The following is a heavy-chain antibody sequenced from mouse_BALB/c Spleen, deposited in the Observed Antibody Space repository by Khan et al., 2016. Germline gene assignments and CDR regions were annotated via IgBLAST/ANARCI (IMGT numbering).Heavy chain of an antibody. CDR3: ARKGYYEAWFAY. CDR2: ISYSGST. CDR1: GYSITSDYA. J-gene: IGHJ3*01. Sequence: EVQLQESGPGLVKPSQSLSLTCTVTGYSITSDYAWNWIRQFPGNKLEWMGYISYSGSTSYNPSLNSRISITRDTSKNQFFLQLNSVTTEDTATYYCARKGYYEAWFAYWGQGTLVTVSA. V-gene: IGHV3-2*02. D-gene: IGHD2-4*01.